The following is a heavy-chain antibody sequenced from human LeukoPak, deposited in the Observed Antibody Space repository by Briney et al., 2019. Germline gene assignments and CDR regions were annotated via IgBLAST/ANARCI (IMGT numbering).Heavy chain of an antibody. CDR3: ATDVIVGVTAPLDAFDI. Sequence: GASVKVSCKASGYTFTSYYMHWVRQAPGQGLEWMGIINPSGGSTSYAQKFQGRVTMTEDTSTDTAYMELSSLRSEDTAVYYCATDVIVGVTAPLDAFDIWGQGTMVTVSS. CDR1: GYTFTSYY. D-gene: IGHD1-26*01. J-gene: IGHJ3*02. V-gene: IGHV1-46*01. CDR2: INPSGGST.